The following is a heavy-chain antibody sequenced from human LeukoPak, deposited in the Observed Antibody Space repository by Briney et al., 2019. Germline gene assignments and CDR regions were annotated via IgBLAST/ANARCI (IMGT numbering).Heavy chain of an antibody. V-gene: IGHV3-30*18. CDR3: AKVGYSYGYGGDY. J-gene: IGHJ4*02. CDR1: GFTFSRYG. D-gene: IGHD5-18*01. CDR2: ISYDGSNK. Sequence: GGSLRLSCAASGFTFSRYGMHWVRQAPGKGLEWVAVISYDGSNKYYADSVKGRFTISRDNSKNTLYLQMNSLRAEDTAVYYCAKVGYSYGYGGDYWGQGTLVTVSS.